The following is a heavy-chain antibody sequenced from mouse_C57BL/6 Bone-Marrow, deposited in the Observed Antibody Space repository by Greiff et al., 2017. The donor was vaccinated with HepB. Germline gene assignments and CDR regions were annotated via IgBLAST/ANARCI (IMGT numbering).Heavy chain of an antibody. CDR2: IYPGNGDT. Sequence: QVQLKESGAELVRPGASVKMSCKASGYTFTSYNMHWVKQTPRQGLEWIGAIYPGNGDTSYNQKFKGKATLTVDKSSSTAYMQLSSLTSEDSAVYCCAGSGYQAWFAYWGQGTLVTVSA. CDR3: AGSGYQAWFAY. V-gene: IGHV1-12*01. D-gene: IGHD3-1*01. J-gene: IGHJ3*01. CDR1: GYTFTSYN.